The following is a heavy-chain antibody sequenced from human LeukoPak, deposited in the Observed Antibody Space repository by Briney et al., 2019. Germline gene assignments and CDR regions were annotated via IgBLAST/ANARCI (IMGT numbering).Heavy chain of an antibody. D-gene: IGHD3-10*01. CDR1: GGSISSHY. CDR2: FSDSGST. Sequence: PSETLSLTCTVSGGSISSHYWSWIRQPPGKGLEWIGYFSDSGSTIYNPSRKSRVTTLGDTSKNQFSLKLSSVTAADTAVYYCARHATGSYSVPWLDPWGQGTLVTVSS. V-gene: IGHV4-59*08. J-gene: IGHJ5*02. CDR3: ARHATGSYSVPWLDP.